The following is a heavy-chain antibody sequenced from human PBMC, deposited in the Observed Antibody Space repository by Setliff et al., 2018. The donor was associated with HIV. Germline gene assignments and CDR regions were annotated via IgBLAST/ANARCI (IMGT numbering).Heavy chain of an antibody. CDR3: ARHSDWYGNDAFDI. Sequence: GGSLRLSCAASGFSFSSYEMNWVRQAPGKGLEWISYISSSGNTIYYADSVKGRFTISRDNAKNTLYLQMNSLRGEDTAVYYCARHSDWYGNDAFDIWGQGTRVTVSS. J-gene: IGHJ3*02. CDR1: GFSFSSYE. CDR2: ISSSGNTI. V-gene: IGHV3-48*03. D-gene: IGHD6-19*01.